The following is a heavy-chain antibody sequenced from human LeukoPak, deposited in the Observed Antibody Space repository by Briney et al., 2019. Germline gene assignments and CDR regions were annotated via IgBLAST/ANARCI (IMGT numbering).Heavy chain of an antibody. CDR1: GGSFSGYY. V-gene: IGHV4-34*01. D-gene: IGHD3-16*01. Sequence: SETLSLTCAVYGGSFSGYYWSWIRQPPGKGLEWIGEINHSGSTNYNPSLKSRVTISVDTPKNQFSLKLSSVTAADTAVYYCARSMITFGGVRYWGQGTLVTVSS. J-gene: IGHJ4*02. CDR2: INHSGST. CDR3: ARSMITFGGVRY.